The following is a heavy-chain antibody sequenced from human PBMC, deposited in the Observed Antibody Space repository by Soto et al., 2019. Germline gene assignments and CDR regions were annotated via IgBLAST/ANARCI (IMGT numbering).Heavy chain of an antibody. D-gene: IGHD2-2*01. CDR2: ISGSGGST. CDR3: AKERCSSTSCLFDY. J-gene: IGHJ4*02. Sequence: GGSLRLSCAASVFTFSGYAMSWVRQAPGKGLEWVSAISGSGGSTYYADSVKGRFTISRDNSKNTLYLQMNSLRAEDTAVYYCAKERCSSTSCLFDYWGQGTLVTVSS. V-gene: IGHV3-23*01. CDR1: VFTFSGYA.